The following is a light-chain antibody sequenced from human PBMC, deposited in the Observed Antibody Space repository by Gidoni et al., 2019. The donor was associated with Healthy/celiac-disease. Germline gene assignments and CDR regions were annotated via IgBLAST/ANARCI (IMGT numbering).Light chain of an antibody. CDR1: QSISSY. Sequence: DIQMTQSPSSLSDSVGDRVTITCRASQSISSYLNWYQQKPGKAPKLLIYAASSLQSGVPSRFSGSGSGTDFTLTISSLQPEDFATYYCQQSYSTPQTFGPXTKVDIK. J-gene: IGKJ3*01. CDR2: AAS. CDR3: QQSYSTPQT. V-gene: IGKV1-39*01.